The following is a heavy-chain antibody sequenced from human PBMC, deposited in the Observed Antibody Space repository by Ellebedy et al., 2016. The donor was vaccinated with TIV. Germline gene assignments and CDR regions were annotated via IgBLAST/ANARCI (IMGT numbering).Heavy chain of an antibody. CDR2: IDRSGRTT. Sequence: GESLKISCAASGFTFTNYELIWIRQAPGTGLEYISYIDRSGRTTDYGDSVKGRFTTSRDNAKNSFYLQMSSLRPEDTAIYYCTIRDPYGGYEQWGQGTLVTVSS. CDR1: GFTFTNYE. CDR3: TIRDPYGGYEQ. J-gene: IGHJ4*02. V-gene: IGHV3-48*03. D-gene: IGHD5-12*01.